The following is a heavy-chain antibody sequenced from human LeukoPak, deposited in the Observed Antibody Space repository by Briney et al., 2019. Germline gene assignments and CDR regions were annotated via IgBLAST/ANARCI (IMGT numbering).Heavy chain of an antibody. CDR2: IRSKAYGGTT. V-gene: IGHV3-49*04. Sequence: QPGRSLRLSCTASGFTFGDYAMSWVRQAPGKGLEWVGFIRSKAYGGTTEYAASVKGRFTISRDDSKSIAYLQMNSLKTEDTAVYYCTRDPTTVTTYAYYFDYWGQGTLVTVSS. CDR1: GFTFGDYA. D-gene: IGHD4-17*01. CDR3: TRDPTTVTTYAYYFDY. J-gene: IGHJ4*02.